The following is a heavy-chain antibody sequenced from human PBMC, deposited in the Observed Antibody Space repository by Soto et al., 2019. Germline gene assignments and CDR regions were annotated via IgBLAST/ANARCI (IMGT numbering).Heavy chain of an antibody. CDR1: GFTFDDYA. D-gene: IGHD6-19*01. V-gene: IGHV3-43D*04. CDR2: ISWDGGST. Sequence: GGSLRLSCAASGFTFDDYATHWVRQAPGKGLEWVSLISWDGGSTYYADSVKGRFTISRDNSKNSLYLQMNSLRAEDTALYYCAKGGPGIAVDGESDYWGQGTL. J-gene: IGHJ4*02. CDR3: AKGGPGIAVDGESDY.